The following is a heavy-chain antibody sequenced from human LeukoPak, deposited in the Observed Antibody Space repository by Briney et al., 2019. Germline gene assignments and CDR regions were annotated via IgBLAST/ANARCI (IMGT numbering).Heavy chain of an antibody. CDR3: ARGYDWYFDL. J-gene: IGHJ2*01. CDR1: GFTFSDYS. Sequence: KTGGSLRLSCAASGFTFSDYSMNWVRQAPGKGLEWVSSISSSSSYIYYADSMKGRFTISRDNAKNSLYLQMNSLRGEDTAVYYCARGYDWYFDLWGRGTLVTVSS. V-gene: IGHV3-21*01. CDR2: ISSSSSYI. D-gene: IGHD1-14*01.